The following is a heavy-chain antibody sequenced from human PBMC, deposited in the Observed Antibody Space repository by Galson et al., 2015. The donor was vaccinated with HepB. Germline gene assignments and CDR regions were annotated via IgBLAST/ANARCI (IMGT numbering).Heavy chain of an antibody. Sequence: SLRLSCAGSGFNSSIFWMCWVRQAPGKGLEWVANIKQDGREKYYVGPVKGRFTISRDNAGNSLYLQMNSLRGEDTALYYCARSSGGYFDSWGQGILVTVSS. CDR1: GFNSSIFW. CDR3: ARSSGGYFDS. D-gene: IGHD1-26*01. V-gene: IGHV3-7*01. J-gene: IGHJ4*02. CDR2: IKQDGREK.